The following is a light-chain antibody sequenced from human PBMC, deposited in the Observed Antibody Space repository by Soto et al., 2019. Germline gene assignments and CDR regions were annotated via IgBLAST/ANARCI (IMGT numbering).Light chain of an antibody. J-gene: IGLJ3*02. CDR2: NNN. Sequence: QSVLTQPPSASGTPGQRVTISCSGSNSNIGSNAVNWYQQLPGTTPKLLIYNNNQRPSGVPDRFSGSKSGTSASLAISGLQSEDEDDYYCAAWDYSLNGPVFGGGTKLTVL. CDR1: NSNIGSNA. V-gene: IGLV1-44*01. CDR3: AAWDYSLNGPV.